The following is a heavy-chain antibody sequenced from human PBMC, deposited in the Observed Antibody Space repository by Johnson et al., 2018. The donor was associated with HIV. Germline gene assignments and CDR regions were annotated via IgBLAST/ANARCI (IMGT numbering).Heavy chain of an antibody. CDR3: AKRSSSTSGYSFDI. J-gene: IGHJ3*02. D-gene: IGHD6-13*01. Sequence: VQLVESGGGLVQPGGSLRLSCAASGFTFSTYVIRWVRQAPGKGLERVSGISGSGDRTYYADYVQVRFTISRDNSQNTVYLQMNSLRAEDTALYYCAKRSSSTSGYSFDIWGLGTRVTVSS. V-gene: IGHV3-23*04. CDR2: ISGSGDRT. CDR1: GFTFSTYV.